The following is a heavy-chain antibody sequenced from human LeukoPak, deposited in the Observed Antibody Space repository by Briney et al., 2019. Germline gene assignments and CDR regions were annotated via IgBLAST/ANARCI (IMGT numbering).Heavy chain of an antibody. V-gene: IGHV4-34*01. CDR3: ARDGGSNNYWFDP. CDR1: GGSFGVYY. J-gene: IGHJ5*02. CDR2: INHSGRT. Sequence: SETLSLTCALYGGSFGVYYWIWIRQPPGKGLKWIGEINHSGRTNYNPSLKSRVTISLDKSKNQFSLKLSPVAAADTAVYFCARDGGSNNYWFDPWGQGTLVIVSS. D-gene: IGHD4-23*01.